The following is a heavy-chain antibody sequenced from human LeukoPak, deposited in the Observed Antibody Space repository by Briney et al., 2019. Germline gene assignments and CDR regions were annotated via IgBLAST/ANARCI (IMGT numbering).Heavy chain of an antibody. V-gene: IGHV3-30*02. CDR3: VIYDYVWGSYRPDLDY. CDR1: GFTFSSYG. J-gene: IGHJ4*02. D-gene: IGHD3-16*02. Sequence: GGSLRLSCAASGFTFSSYGMHWVRQAPGKGLEWVAFIRYDGSNKYYADSVKGRFTISRDNSKNTLYLQMNSLRAEDTAVYYCVIYDYVWGSYRPDLDYWGQGTLVTVSS. CDR2: IRYDGSNK.